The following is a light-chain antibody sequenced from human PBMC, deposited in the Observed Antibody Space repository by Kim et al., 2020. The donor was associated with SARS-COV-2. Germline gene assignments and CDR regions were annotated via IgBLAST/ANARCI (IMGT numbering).Light chain of an antibody. V-gene: IGKV1-39*01. Sequence: DIQMTQSPSSLSASVGDRVTITCRASQSISSYLNWYQQKPGKAPKLLIYAASSLQSGVPSRYSGSGSGTDFTLTISSLQPEDFATYYCQQSYSTPLTSGGGTKVYIK. CDR3: QQSYSTPLT. J-gene: IGKJ4*01. CDR1: QSISSY. CDR2: AAS.